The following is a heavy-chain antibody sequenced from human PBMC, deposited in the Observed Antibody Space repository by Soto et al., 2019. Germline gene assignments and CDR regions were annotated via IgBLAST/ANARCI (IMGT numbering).Heavy chain of an antibody. CDR1: GITLSDNY. J-gene: IGHJ4*02. CDR3: ASGKWSLDY. D-gene: IGHD2-8*01. CDR2: ISNSDYTT. Sequence: LRLSCVASGITLSDNYMTWIRQAPGKGLEWLSYISNSDYTTYYADSVKGRFTISRDNAKNSLYLQLNGLRVEDTAVYYCASGKWSLDYWGQGILVTVSS. V-gene: IGHV3-11*01.